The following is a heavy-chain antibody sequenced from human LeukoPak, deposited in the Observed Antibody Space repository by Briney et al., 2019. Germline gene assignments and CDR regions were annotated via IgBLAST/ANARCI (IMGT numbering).Heavy chain of an antibody. J-gene: IGHJ4*02. CDR3: AGGRYSSGWGADY. D-gene: IGHD6-19*01. Sequence: GGSLRLSRAASGFTFSSYSMNWVRQAPGKGLEWVSSISSSSSYIYYADSVKGRFTISRDNAKNSLYLQMNSLRAEDTAVYYCAGGRYSSGWGADYWGQGTLVTVSS. V-gene: IGHV3-21*01. CDR1: GFTFSSYS. CDR2: ISSSSSYI.